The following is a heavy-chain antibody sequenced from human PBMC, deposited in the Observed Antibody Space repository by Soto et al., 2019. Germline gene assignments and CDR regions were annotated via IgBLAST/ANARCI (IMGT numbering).Heavy chain of an antibody. V-gene: IGHV3-7*01. CDR1: GFTFSNYW. J-gene: IGHJ6*02. CDR2: IKQDGSEK. Sequence: EVQLVESGGGLVQPGGSLRLSCAASGFTFSNYWMSWVRQAPGKGLEWVANIKQDGSEKYYVDSVKGRFTISRDNAKNSLYLQMNSLRAEDTAVYYCAREGAIHDYVWGSYRPYYYYYGMDVWGQGTTVTVSS. D-gene: IGHD3-16*02. CDR3: AREGAIHDYVWGSYRPYYYYYGMDV.